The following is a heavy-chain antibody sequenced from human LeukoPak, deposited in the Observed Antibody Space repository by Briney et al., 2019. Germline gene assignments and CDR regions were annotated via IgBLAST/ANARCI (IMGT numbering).Heavy chain of an antibody. D-gene: IGHD4-17*01. V-gene: IGHV3-30*03. CDR1: GFTFSRDG. J-gene: IGHJ6*02. CDR2: ISYDGSNE. Sequence: PGGSLRLSCAASGFTFSRDGMHWVRQAPGKGLEWVAVISYDGSNEFYADSVKGRFTISRDNSKNTLYLQMNSLRAEDTAVYYCARDRGDDYGDYVYYGMDVWGQGTTVTVSS. CDR3: ARDRGDDYGDYVYYGMDV.